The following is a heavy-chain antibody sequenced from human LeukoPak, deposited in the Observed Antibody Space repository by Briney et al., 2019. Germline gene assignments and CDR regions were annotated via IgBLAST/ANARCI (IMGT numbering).Heavy chain of an antibody. V-gene: IGHV1-46*01. J-gene: IGHJ4*02. Sequence: ASVKVSCKASGYTFTSYYMHWVRQAPGQGLEWMGIINPSGGSTSYAQKFQGRVTMTRDTSTSTVYMELSSLRAEDTAVYYCAELGITMIGGVWGQGTLVTVSS. CDR3: AELGITMIGGV. CDR2: INPSGGST. CDR1: GYTFTSYY. D-gene: IGHD3-10*02.